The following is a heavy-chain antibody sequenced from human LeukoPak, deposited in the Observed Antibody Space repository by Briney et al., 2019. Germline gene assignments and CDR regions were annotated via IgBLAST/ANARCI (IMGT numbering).Heavy chain of an antibody. CDR3: ARRIAVAGHYFDY. Sequence: PSETLSLTCTVSGGSISGSSYYWDWIRQPPGKGLEWIGSIYYSGSTYYNRSLKSRVTISVDTSKNQFSLKLSSVTAADTAVYYCARRIAVAGHYFDYWGQGTLVTVSS. CDR1: GGSISGSSYY. D-gene: IGHD6-19*01. J-gene: IGHJ4*02. CDR2: IYYSGST. V-gene: IGHV4-39*01.